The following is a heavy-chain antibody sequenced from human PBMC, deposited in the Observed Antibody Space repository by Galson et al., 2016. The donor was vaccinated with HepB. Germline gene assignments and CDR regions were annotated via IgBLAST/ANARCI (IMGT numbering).Heavy chain of an antibody. CDR2: ISYDGSKK. J-gene: IGHJ4*02. V-gene: IGHV3-30*04. CDR3: ARGDYKSSFFDY. D-gene: IGHD4-11*01. CDR1: GFTFSHYA. Sequence: SLRLSCAASGFTFSHYAIHWVRQAPGKGLEWVAVISYDGSKKYYADSVKGRFTISRDNSKNTLYLQMNSLSAEDTAVYYCARGDYKSSFFDYWGQGTLVAVSS.